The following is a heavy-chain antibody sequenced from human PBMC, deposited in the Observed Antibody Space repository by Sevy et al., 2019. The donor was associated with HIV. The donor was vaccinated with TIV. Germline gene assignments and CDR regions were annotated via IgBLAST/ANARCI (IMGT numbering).Heavy chain of an antibody. CDR3: ARGELELRFDY. CDR1: GGSISSYY. V-gene: IGHV4-59*08. Sequence: SETLSLICTVSGGSISSYYWSWIRQPPGKGLEWIGYIYYSGSTNYNPSLKSRVTISVDTSKNQFSLKLSSVTAADTAVYYCARGELELRFDYWGQGTLVTVSS. CDR2: IYYSGST. J-gene: IGHJ4*02. D-gene: IGHD1-7*01.